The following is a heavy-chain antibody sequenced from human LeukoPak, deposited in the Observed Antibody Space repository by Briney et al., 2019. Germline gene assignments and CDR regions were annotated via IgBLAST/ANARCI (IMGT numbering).Heavy chain of an antibody. CDR3: ASDTVAGTG. Sequence: PSETLSLTSAVFVGSFSEYYWSCICPPPRKGLEWIGEINHSGITTYNPSLRSRVTISADTSKNQFSLKLSSVTAADTSVYYCASDTVAGTGWGQGTLVTVSS. CDR1: VGSFSEYY. J-gene: IGHJ4*02. D-gene: IGHD6-19*01. CDR2: INHSGIT. V-gene: IGHV4-34*01.